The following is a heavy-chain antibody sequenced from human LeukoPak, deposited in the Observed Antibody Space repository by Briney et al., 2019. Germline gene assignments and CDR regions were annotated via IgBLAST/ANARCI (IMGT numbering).Heavy chain of an antibody. CDR2: MNPNSGNT. J-gene: IGHJ4*02. V-gene: IGHV1-8*03. Sequence: ASVKVSCNASGYTFTSYDINWVRQATGQGLEWMGWMNPNSGNTGYAQKFQGRVTITRNTSISTAYMELSSLRSEDTAVYYCARSYYDFWSGYYTNLYYFDYWGQGTLVTVSS. CDR1: GYTFTSYD. CDR3: ARSYYDFWSGYYTNLYYFDY. D-gene: IGHD3-3*01.